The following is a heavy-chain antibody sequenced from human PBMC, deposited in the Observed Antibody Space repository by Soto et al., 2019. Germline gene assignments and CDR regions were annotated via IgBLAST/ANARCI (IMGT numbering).Heavy chain of an antibody. CDR2: INSDGSST. CDR1: GFTFSSYW. D-gene: IGHD3-22*01. Sequence: GGSLRLSCAASGFTFSSYWMHWVRQAPGKGLVWVSRINSDGSSTSYADSVKGRFTISRDNAKNTLYLQMNSLRAEDTAVYYCARVTETMIVDSDAFDSWGQGTMVTVSS. J-gene: IGHJ3*02. CDR3: ARVTETMIVDSDAFDS. V-gene: IGHV3-74*01.